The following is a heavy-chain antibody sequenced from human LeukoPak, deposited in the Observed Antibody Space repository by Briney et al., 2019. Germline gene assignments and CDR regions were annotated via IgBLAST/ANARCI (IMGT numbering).Heavy chain of an antibody. D-gene: IGHD2-15*01. J-gene: IGHJ3*02. CDR2: IYSGGST. V-gene: IGHV3-66*01. CDR1: GFTVSSNY. Sequence: PGGSLRLSCAASGFTVSSNYMSWVRQAPGKGLEWVSVIYSGGSTYYADSVKGRFTISRDNSKNTLYLQMNSLTAEDTAVYYCARMRWRDDAFDIWGQGTMVTVSS. CDR3: ARMRWRDDAFDI.